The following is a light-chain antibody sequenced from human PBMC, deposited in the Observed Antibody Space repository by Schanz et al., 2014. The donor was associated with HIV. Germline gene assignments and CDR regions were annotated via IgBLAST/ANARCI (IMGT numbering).Light chain of an antibody. J-gene: IGKJ1*01. CDR3: QQYGSSPAT. CDR2: GAS. Sequence: EIVLTQSPGTLSLSLGERATLSCRASQSVNSNYFAWYQQKPGQAPRLLIYGASNRATGIPDRFSGSGSGTDFTLTISRLEPEDFAVYYCQQYGSSPATFGQGTKVES. V-gene: IGKV3-20*01. CDR1: QSVNSNY.